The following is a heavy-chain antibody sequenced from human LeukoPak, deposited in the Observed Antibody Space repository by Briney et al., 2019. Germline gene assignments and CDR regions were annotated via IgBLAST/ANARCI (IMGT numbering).Heavy chain of an antibody. CDR1: GFTFTTYW. J-gene: IGHJ4*02. CDR3: AKVAKYYYGSETYYFFEH. CDR2: INQDGSEK. D-gene: IGHD3-10*01. Sequence: GGSLRLSCAASGFTFTTYWMSWVRQVPGKGLEWVANINQDGSEKYFVDSVKGRFTISRDNAKNSLYLQMNSLRVEDTAVYYCAKVAKYYYGSETYYFFEHWGQGTPVTASS. V-gene: IGHV3-7*01.